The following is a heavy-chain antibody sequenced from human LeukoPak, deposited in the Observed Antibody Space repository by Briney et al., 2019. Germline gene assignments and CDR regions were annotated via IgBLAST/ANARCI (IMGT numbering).Heavy chain of an antibody. CDR2: SRNKDNSYTT. J-gene: IGHJ4*02. D-gene: IGHD6-19*01. Sequence: PGGSLRLSCAASGFTFSDHYMDWVRQAPGKGLEWVGRSRNKDNSYTTEYAASVKGRFTSSRDDSKNSLFLQMNSLKTEDTAVYYCARGSYSSGWNPGDHWGQGTLVTVSS. CDR3: ARGSYSSGWNPGDH. CDR1: GFTFSDHY. V-gene: IGHV3-72*01.